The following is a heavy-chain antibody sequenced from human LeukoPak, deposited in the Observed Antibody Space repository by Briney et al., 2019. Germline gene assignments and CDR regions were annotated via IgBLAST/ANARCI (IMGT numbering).Heavy chain of an antibody. CDR3: ARENNSGWYRKAAFDY. Sequence: ASVKVSCKASGYTFTGYYIHTVRQTPGQGLEWMGCINPNGGGTNYAQNFQGRVTMTRDTSISTAYMELSRLRSDDTAIYYCARENNSGWYRKAAFDYWGQGTLVTVTS. CDR2: INPNGGGT. CDR1: GYTFTGYY. V-gene: IGHV1-2*02. J-gene: IGHJ4*02. D-gene: IGHD6-19*01.